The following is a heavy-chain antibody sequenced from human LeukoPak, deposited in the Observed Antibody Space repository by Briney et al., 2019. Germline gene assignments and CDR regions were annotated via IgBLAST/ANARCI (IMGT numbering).Heavy chain of an antibody. D-gene: IGHD2-2*01. CDR2: IKQDGSEK. CDR1: GFTFSRYR. J-gene: IGHJ3*02. Sequence: GGSLRLSCAASGFTFSRYRMSWVRQAPGKGPEWVANIKQDGSEKYYVDSVRGRFTISRDNARTSLYLQMNSLRAEDTAVYYCATHCSSVSCSLATFDIWGQGTMVTVSS. V-gene: IGHV3-7*01. CDR3: ATHCSSVSCSLATFDI.